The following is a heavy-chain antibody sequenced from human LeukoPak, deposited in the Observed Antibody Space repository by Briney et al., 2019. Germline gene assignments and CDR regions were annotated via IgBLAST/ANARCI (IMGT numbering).Heavy chain of an antibody. CDR2: IIPILGIA. CDR3: ARDDCSGGSCYPNWFDP. D-gene: IGHD2-15*01. J-gene: IGHJ5*02. V-gene: IGHV1-69*04. Sequence: SVKVSCKASGGTFSSYAISWVRQAPGQGLEWMGRIIPILGIANYAQEFQGRVTITADKSTSTAYMELSSLRSEDTAVYYCARDDCSGGSCYPNWFDPWGQGTLVTVSS. CDR1: GGTFSSYA.